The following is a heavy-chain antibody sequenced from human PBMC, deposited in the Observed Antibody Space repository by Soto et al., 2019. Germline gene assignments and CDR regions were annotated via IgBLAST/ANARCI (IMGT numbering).Heavy chain of an antibody. CDR3: GRGFPSDPGVFAY. CDR2: INHSGST. J-gene: IGHJ4*02. Sequence: PSETLSLTCAVYGGSFSGYYWSWIRQPPGKGLEWIGEINHSGSTNYNPSLKSRVTISVDTSKNQFSLKLSSVTAADTAVYYCGRGFPSDPGVFAYRAKGTLFPASS. V-gene: IGHV4-34*01. D-gene: IGHD7-27*01. CDR1: GGSFSGYY.